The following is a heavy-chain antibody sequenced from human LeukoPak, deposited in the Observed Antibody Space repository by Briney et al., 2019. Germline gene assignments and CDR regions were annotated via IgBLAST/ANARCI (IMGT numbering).Heavy chain of an antibody. J-gene: IGHJ4*02. CDR2: VSSDGSST. CDR1: GLNSSGYR. D-gene: IGHD5-18*01. CDR3: ARGLDSSPSSPIAY. Sequence: PGGSLRLSCAASGLNSSGYRVHWVRQAPGEGLVWVSRVSSDGSSTAYADSVKGRFTVSRDNAKNTLYLQMNSLRAGDTAVYFCARGLDSSPSSPIAYWGQGTLVTVSS. V-gene: IGHV3-74*01.